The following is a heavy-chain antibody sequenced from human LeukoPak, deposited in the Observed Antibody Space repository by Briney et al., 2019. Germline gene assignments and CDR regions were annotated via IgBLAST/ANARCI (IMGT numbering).Heavy chain of an antibody. D-gene: IGHD6-19*01. CDR1: GGSISSYY. J-gene: IGHJ5*02. CDR2: IYYSGST. V-gene: IGHV4-59*12. Sequence: SETLSLTCTVSGGSISSYYWSWIRQPPGKGLEWIGYIYYSGSTNYNPSLKSRVTISVDTSKNQFSLKLSSVTAADTAVYYCSVAGRGPWFDPWGQGTLVTVSS. CDR3: SVAGRGPWFDP.